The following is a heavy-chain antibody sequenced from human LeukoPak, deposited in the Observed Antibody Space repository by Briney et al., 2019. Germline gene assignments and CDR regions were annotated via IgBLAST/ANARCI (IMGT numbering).Heavy chain of an antibody. J-gene: IGHJ6*03. V-gene: IGHV4-59*01. D-gene: IGHD5-18*01. CDR2: IDNSGRT. Sequence: PSETLSLTCTVSGGSINNYYWSWIRQPPGKGLEWIGYIDNSGRTEYNPSLKSRVTISLDTSENQFSLKVSSVIAADAAVYYCARASGGYGYGYVTRYYYYMDVWGKGTTVTVSS. CDR1: GGSINNYY. CDR3: ARASGGYGYGYVTRYYYYMDV.